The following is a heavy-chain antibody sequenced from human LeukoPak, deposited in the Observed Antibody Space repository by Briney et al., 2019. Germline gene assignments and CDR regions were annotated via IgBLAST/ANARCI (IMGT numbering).Heavy chain of an antibody. CDR1: GFTFSSFG. CDR2: IWYDASNK. V-gene: IGHV3-33*01. D-gene: IGHD4-17*01. J-gene: IGHJ4*02. Sequence: GGSLRLSCAASGFTFSSFGMHWVRQAPGKGLEWVAVIWYDASNKYYADSVKGRFTISRDNSKNTLFLQMNSLRDDDTAAYYCARDTVTDSIADYWGQGTLVTVSS. CDR3: ARDTVTDSIADY.